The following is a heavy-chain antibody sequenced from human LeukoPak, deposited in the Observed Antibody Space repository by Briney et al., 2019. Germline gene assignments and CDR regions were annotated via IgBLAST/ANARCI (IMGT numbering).Heavy chain of an antibody. CDR1: GFTFSSYS. D-gene: IGHD3-22*01. J-gene: IGHJ4*02. V-gene: IGHV3-21*01. CDR2: ISSSSSYI. CDR3: AIDSSGYYRN. Sequence: GGSLRLSCAASGFTFSSYSMNWVRQAPGKGLEWVSSISSSSSYIYYADSMKGRFTISRDNAKNSLYLQMNSLRAEDTAVYYCAIDSSGYYRNWGQGTLVTVSS.